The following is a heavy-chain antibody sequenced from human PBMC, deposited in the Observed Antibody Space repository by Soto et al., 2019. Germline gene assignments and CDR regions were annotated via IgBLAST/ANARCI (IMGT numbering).Heavy chain of an antibody. V-gene: IGHV3-30*18. D-gene: IGHD3-10*01. CDR2: ISYDGSNK. CDR1: GFTFSSYG. J-gene: IGHJ4*02. Sequence: QVQLVESGGGVVQPGRSLRLSCAASGFTFSSYGMHWVRQAPGKGLEWVAVISYDGSNKYYADSVKGRFTISRDNSQNTLYLQMNSLRAEDTAVYYCAKGGERRQKTRESLWFGELFPYWGQGTLVTVSS. CDR3: AKGGERRQKTRESLWFGELFPY.